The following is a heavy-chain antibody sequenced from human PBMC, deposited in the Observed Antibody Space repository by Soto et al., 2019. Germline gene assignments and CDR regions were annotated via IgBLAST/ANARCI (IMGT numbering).Heavy chain of an antibody. CDR3: TRDPNYCSSTGCYSYYFDY. Sequence: EVQLVESGGGLVQPGRSLRLSCTASGFTFGDYAMSWFRQAPGKGLEWVGFIRSKAYGGTTEYAASVKGRFTISRDDSKSIAYLQMNSLKTEDTAVYYCTRDPNYCSSTGCYSYYFDYWGQGTLVTVSS. J-gene: IGHJ4*02. CDR1: GFTFGDYA. D-gene: IGHD2-2*01. CDR2: IRSKAYGGTT. V-gene: IGHV3-49*03.